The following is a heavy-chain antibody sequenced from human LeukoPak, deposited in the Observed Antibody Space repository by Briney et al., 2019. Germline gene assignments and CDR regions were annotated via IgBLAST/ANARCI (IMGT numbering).Heavy chain of an antibody. J-gene: IGHJ6*02. CDR1: GGSISSYY. D-gene: IGHD3-22*01. CDR3: ARGMPGRYDSSDYWSVRRGGYYYYGMDV. Sequence: SETLSLTCTVSGGSISSYYWSWIRQPPGKGLEWIGYIYYSGSTNYNPSLKSRVTISVDTSQNQLSLKLRSVTAADTAVYYCARGMPGRYDSSDYWSVRRGGYYYYGMDVWGQGTTVTVSS. V-gene: IGHV4-59*01. CDR2: IYYSGST.